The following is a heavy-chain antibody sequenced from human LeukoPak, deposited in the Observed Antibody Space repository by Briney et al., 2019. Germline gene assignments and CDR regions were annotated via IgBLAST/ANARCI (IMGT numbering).Heavy chain of an antibody. V-gene: IGHV3-30*01. CDR1: GFIFSSYA. D-gene: IGHD2-2*02. Sequence: GGSLRLSCSASGFIFSSYAMHWVRQAPGKGPEWMSIISYDGGSGDYADSVRGRFTLSRDNSKNTLYLEMNSLRPEDTAVYYCARGGLGDCSSTSCYNFHYFDYWGQGALVTVSS. CDR2: ISYDGGSG. CDR3: ARGGLGDCSSTSCYNFHYFDY. J-gene: IGHJ4*02.